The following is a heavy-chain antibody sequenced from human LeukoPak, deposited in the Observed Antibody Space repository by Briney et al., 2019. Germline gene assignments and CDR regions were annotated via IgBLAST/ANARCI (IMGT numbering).Heavy chain of an antibody. CDR3: ARGTYCTNGVCYPGY. CDR2: INPNSGGT. V-gene: IGHV1-2*02. J-gene: IGHJ4*02. CDR1: GYTFTGYY. D-gene: IGHD2-8*01. Sequence: GASVKVSCKASGYTFTGYYMHWVRQAPGQGLEWMGWINPNSGGTNYAQKFQGRVTMTRDTSISTAYMELSRLRSDDTAVYYCARGTYCTNGVCYPGYWGQGTLVTVSS.